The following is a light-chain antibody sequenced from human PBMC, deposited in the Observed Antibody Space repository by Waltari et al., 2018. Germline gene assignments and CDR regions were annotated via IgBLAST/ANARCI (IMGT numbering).Light chain of an antibody. J-gene: IGLJ3*02. CDR2: DVF. Sequence: QSALTQPRSVSGSPGQSVTISCTGTSRNVGTYNYVSWYQQLPGKAPKLMIADVFKRPSGVPDRFSGSKSGYTASLTISGLQAEDEADYYCCSYAGTYRWVFGGGTKVTVL. CDR3: CSYAGTYRWV. CDR1: SRNVGTYNY. V-gene: IGLV2-11*01.